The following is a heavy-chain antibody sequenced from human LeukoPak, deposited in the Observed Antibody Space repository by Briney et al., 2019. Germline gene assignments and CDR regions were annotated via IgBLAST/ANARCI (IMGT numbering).Heavy chain of an antibody. J-gene: IGHJ5*02. CDR3: ARGLEGYCTNGVCP. D-gene: IGHD2-8*01. CDR2: IIPILGIA. V-gene: IGHV1-69*04. CDR1: GGTFSSYA. Sequence: GASVKVSCKASGGTFSSYAISWVRQAPGQGLEWMGRIIPILGIANYAQKFQGRVTITADKSTSTAYMELSSLRSEDTAVYYCARGLEGYCTNGVCPWGQGTLDTVSS.